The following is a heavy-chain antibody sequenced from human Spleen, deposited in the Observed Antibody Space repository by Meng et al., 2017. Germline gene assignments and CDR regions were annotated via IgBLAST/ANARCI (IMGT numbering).Heavy chain of an antibody. CDR1: GGSISSSNW. V-gene: IGHV4-4*02. CDR3: ARDPTGGEDHQRV. D-gene: IGHD1-14*01. CDR2: IYHSGIT. Sequence: QVQLQQWGAGLLKPSETLSLTCAASGGSISSSNWWSWVRQPPGKGLEWIGKIYHSGITIYNPSLKSRVTMSVDNSKNQFSLKLNSMTAADTAVYYCARDPTGGEDHQRVWGQGTLVTVSS. J-gene: IGHJ4*02.